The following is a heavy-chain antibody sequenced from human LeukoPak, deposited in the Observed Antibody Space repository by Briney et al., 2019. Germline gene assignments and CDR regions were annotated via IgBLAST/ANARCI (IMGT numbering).Heavy chain of an antibody. Sequence: GASVKVSCKVSGYTLTELSMHWVRQAPGKGLEWMGGFDPEDGETIYAQKFQGRVTMTEDTSTDTAYMELSSLRSEDTAVYYCATDSGSSGYSYYYGMDVWGQGTTVTVSS. V-gene: IGHV1-24*01. CDR1: GYTLTELS. D-gene: IGHD3-22*01. J-gene: IGHJ6*02. CDR3: ATDSGSSGYSYYYGMDV. CDR2: FDPEDGET.